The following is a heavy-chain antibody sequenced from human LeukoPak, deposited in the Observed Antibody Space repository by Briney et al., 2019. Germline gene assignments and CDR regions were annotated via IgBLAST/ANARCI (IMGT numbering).Heavy chain of an antibody. Sequence: SDTLSLTCTVSGGSISSYYWSWIRQPAAKGLEWIGRIYTSGSTNYNPSLKSRVTMSVDTSKNQFSLKLSSVTAADTAVYYCARARSYCSSTSCPNWFDPWGQGTLVTVSS. CDR1: GGSISSYY. D-gene: IGHD2-2*01. J-gene: IGHJ5*02. CDR2: IYTSGST. V-gene: IGHV4-4*07. CDR3: ARARSYCSSTSCPNWFDP.